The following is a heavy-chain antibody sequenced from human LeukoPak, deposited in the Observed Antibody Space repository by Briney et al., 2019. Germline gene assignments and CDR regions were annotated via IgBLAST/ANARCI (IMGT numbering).Heavy chain of an antibody. J-gene: IGHJ4*02. CDR2: INPSGGST. D-gene: IGHD3-10*01. CDR1: GYTFTSYY. CDR3: ARAREYGSGRHTPPYYFDY. V-gene: IGHV1-46*01. Sequence: ASVKVSCKASGYTFTSYYMHWVRQAPGQGLEWMGIINPSGGSTSYAQKFQGRVTMTRDMSTSTVYMELSSLRSEDTAVYYCARAREYGSGRHTPPYYFDYWGQGTLVTVSS.